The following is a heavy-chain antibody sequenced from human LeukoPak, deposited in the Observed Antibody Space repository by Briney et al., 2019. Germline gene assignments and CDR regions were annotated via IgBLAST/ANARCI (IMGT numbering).Heavy chain of an antibody. CDR1: GFTFSSYW. Sequence: TGGSLRLSCAASGFTFSSYWMHWVRQAPGKGLVWVSHINSDGSSTSYADSVKGRFTISRDNSKNTLYLQMNSLRAEDTAVYYCARRGSLYYYDSSGYYPFDYWGQGTLVTVSS. J-gene: IGHJ4*02. D-gene: IGHD3-22*01. CDR3: ARRGSLYYYDSSGYYPFDY. CDR2: INSDGSST. V-gene: IGHV3-74*01.